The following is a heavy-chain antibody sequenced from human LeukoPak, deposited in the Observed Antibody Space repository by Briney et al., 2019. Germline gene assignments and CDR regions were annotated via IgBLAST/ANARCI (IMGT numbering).Heavy chain of an antibody. CDR2: ISGSSRHI. V-gene: IGHV3-21*01. J-gene: IGHJ4*02. CDR1: GFTFSDYF. D-gene: IGHD3-3*01. CDR3: ARTTYDFWSPTDY. Sequence: GGSLRLSCAASGFTFSDYFMNWVRQAPGKGLEYVSSISGSSRHIYYADSVKGRFTISRDNTKSSLYLQMNSLRAEDTAVYYCARTTYDFWSPTDYWGQGTLVTVSS.